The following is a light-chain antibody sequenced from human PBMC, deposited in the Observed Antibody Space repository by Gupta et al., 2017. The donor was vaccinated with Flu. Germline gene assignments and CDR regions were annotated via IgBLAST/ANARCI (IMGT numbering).Light chain of an antibody. J-gene: IGLJ3*02. Sequence: QSALTQPASVSGSPGQSITISCTGTSSDVGNYDYVSWYQQHPGKAPKLMIFEVSHRPSGVSNRFSGSKSGNTASLTISGVQAEDEADYYCNSHTTSSTPGVFGGGTKLTVL. CDR2: EVS. V-gene: IGLV2-14*01. CDR1: SSDVGNYDY. CDR3: NSHTTSSTPGV.